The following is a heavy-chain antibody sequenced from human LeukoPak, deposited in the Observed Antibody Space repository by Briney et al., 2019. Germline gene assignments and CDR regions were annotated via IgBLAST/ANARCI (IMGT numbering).Heavy chain of an antibody. Sequence: PSETLSLTCAVYGGSFSGYYWGWIRQPPGKGLEWIGEINRSGSTNYNPSLKSRVTISVDTSKSQFSLKLSSVNAPDTALFYCARVHRRSGWSIDYWGQGTLVTVSS. CDR3: ARVHRRSGWSIDY. CDR2: INRSGST. V-gene: IGHV4-34*01. CDR1: GGSFSGYY. D-gene: IGHD6-19*01. J-gene: IGHJ4*02.